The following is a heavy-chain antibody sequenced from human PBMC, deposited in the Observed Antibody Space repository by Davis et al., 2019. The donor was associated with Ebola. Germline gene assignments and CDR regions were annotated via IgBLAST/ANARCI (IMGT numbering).Heavy chain of an antibody. Sequence: PGGSLRLSCKGSGYSFSDYWIGWVRQMPGKGLEWMGIIFPSDSDTRYSPSFQGLVTISADKSISTVYLQWSSLKASDTAMYYCASGLADHWGQGTLVTVSS. CDR1: GYSFSDYW. CDR2: IFPSDSDT. J-gene: IGHJ4*02. CDR3: ASGLADH. V-gene: IGHV5-51*01.